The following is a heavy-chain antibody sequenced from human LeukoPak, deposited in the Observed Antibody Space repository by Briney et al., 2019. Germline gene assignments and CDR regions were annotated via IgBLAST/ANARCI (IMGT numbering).Heavy chain of an antibody. V-gene: IGHV1-8*03. CDR2: MNPNSGNT. CDR1: GYTFTSYD. J-gene: IGHJ5*02. Sequence: ASVKVSCKASGYTFTSYDINWVRQATGQGLEWMGWMNPNSGNTGYAQKFQGRVTITRNTSMSTAYMELSSLRSEDTAVYYCARVAWIGVRWFDPWGQGTLVTVSS. CDR3: ARVAWIGVRWFDP. D-gene: IGHD5-12*01.